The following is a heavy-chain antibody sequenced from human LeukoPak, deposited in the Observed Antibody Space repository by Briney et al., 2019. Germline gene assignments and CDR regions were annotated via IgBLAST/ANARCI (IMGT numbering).Heavy chain of an antibody. CDR2: IYYSGST. Sequence: SETLSLACAVYGGSFSGYYWSWIRQPPGKGLEWIGYIYYSGSTYYNPSLKSRVTISVDTSKNQFSLKLSSVTAADTAVYYCARDLGDYVLDYWGQGTLVTVSS. V-gene: IGHV4-34*09. D-gene: IGHD4-17*01. CDR3: ARDLGDYVLDY. CDR1: GGSFSGYY. J-gene: IGHJ4*02.